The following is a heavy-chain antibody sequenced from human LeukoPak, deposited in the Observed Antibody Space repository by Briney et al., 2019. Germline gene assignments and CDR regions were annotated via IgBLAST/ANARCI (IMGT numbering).Heavy chain of an antibody. CDR3: ARAGPIDY. CDR1: GFTFSSYG. V-gene: IGHV3-NL1*01. Sequence: GGSLRLSCAASGFTFSSYGMHWVRQAPGKGLEWVSVIYSGGSTYYAASVEGRFTISRDNSKNTVYLQMNSLRVEDTAVYYCARAGPIDYWGQGTLVTVSS. CDR2: IYSGGST. J-gene: IGHJ4*02.